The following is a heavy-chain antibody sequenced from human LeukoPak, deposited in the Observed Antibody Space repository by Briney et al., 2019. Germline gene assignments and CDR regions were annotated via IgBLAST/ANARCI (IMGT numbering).Heavy chain of an antibody. V-gene: IGHV4-4*02. Sequence: SETLSLTCTVSGDSINSRDLWSWVRQPQGKGLEWIGEMYLSGTTHSNPSVKSRVTISIDKSKNQFFLNLSSVTAADTAVYYCAGLVGRYSSGLYYYYFDYWGQGTLVTVSS. D-gene: IGHD3-22*01. CDR3: AGLVGRYSSGLYYYYFDY. CDR1: GDSINSRDL. CDR2: MYLSGTT. J-gene: IGHJ4*02.